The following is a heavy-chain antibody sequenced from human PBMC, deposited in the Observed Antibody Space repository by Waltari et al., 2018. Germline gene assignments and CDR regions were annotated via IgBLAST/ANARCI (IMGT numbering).Heavy chain of an antibody. J-gene: IGHJ4*02. Sequence: EVQLLESGGGLVQPGGSLRLSCAASGFTFSSYAMSWVRQAPGKGVEWVAAISGSGGSTYYADSVKGRFTISRDNSKNTLYLQMNSLRAEDTAVYYCATLAAPYSSGWLLYWGQGTLVTVSS. CDR1: GFTFSSYA. CDR2: ISGSGGST. D-gene: IGHD6-19*01. V-gene: IGHV3-23*01. CDR3: ATLAAPYSSGWLLY.